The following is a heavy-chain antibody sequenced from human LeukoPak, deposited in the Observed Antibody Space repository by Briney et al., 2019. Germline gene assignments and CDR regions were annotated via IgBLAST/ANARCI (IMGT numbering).Heavy chain of an antibody. CDR1: GGSFSGYY. CDR2: INHSGST. Sequence: PSETLSLTCAVYGGSFSGYYWSWIRQPPGKGLEWIGEINHSGSTNYNPSLKSRVTISIDTSKNQFSLKLRSVTAADTAVYYCARGRTYYDFWSGYLGAYYFDYWGQGTLVTVSS. J-gene: IGHJ4*02. D-gene: IGHD3-3*01. CDR3: ARGRTYYDFWSGYLGAYYFDY. V-gene: IGHV4-34*01.